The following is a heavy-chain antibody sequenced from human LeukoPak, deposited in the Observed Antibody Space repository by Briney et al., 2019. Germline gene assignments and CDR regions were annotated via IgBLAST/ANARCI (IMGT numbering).Heavy chain of an antibody. CDR2: IKKDGSEK. J-gene: IGHJ6*03. V-gene: IGHV3-7*01. CDR1: GFTYSNYW. CDR3: ARDQGPYYYMDV. Sequence: GGSLRLSCEVSGFTYSNYWMSWVRQAPGKGLEWVANIKKDGSEKYYEDSVKGRFTISRDNAKNSVYLQMNSLRAEDTAVYYCARDQGPYYYMDVWGKGTTVTVSS.